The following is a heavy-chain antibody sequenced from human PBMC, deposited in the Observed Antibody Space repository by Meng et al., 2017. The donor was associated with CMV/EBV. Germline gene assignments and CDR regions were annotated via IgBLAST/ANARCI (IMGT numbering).Heavy chain of an antibody. Sequence: SETLSLTCAVYGGSFSGYYWSWIRQPPGKGLKWIGEINHSGSTNYNPSLKSRVTISVDTSKNQFSLKLSSVTATDTAVYYCARGDSSSWYSVYYYYYYGMDVWGQGTTVTVSS. J-gene: IGHJ6*02. CDR3: ARGDSSSWYSVYYYYYYGMDV. CDR1: GGSFSGYY. CDR2: INHSGST. D-gene: IGHD6-13*01. V-gene: IGHV4-34*01.